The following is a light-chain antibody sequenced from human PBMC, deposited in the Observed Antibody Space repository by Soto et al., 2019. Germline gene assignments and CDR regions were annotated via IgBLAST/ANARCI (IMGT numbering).Light chain of an antibody. CDR1: KLGDKY. Sequence: SYELTQPPSVSVSPGQTASITCSGDKLGDKYACWYQQKPGQSPVLVIYQDSKRPSGIPERFSGSNSGNTATLTISGTQAMDEADYYCQAWDSSTAYVVFGGGNKLTVL. CDR2: QDS. J-gene: IGLJ2*01. CDR3: QAWDSSTAYVV. V-gene: IGLV3-1*01.